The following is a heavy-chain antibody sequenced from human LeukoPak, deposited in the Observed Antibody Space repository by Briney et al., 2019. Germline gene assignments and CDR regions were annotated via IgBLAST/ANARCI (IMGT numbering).Heavy chain of an antibody. CDR1: GYTFTSYY. V-gene: IGHV1-46*01. Sequence: ASVKVSCKASGYTFTSYYMHWVRQAPGQGLEWMGIINPSGGSTSYAQKFQGRVTITRDMSTSTAYMELSSLRSEDTAVYYCAADPLCGGDCYYAFDIWGQGTMVTVSS. CDR3: AADPLCGGDCYYAFDI. D-gene: IGHD2-21*02. J-gene: IGHJ3*02. CDR2: INPSGGST.